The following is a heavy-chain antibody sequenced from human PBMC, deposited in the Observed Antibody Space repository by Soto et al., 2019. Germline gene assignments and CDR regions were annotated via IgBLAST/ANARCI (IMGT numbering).Heavy chain of an antibody. CDR3: ARVTESFNGPAPPKSASVF. CDR2: ISAYNGHP. J-gene: IGHJ3*01. Sequence: ASVKACCTASGYSFTSTVLRWRRQAPGRGLEGMGWISAYNGHPNYAQKRQGRVTMTTDTSASTAYMELRSRRSDDTAGYYCARVTESFNGPAPPKSASVFWGDGIMV. D-gene: IGHD2-8*01. V-gene: IGHV1-18*04. CDR1: GYSFTSTV.